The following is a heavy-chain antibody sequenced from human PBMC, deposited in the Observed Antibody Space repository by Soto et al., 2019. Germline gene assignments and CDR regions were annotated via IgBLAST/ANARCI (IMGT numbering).Heavy chain of an antibody. J-gene: IGHJ3*02. D-gene: IGHD3-22*01. CDR1: GGTFSSYA. CDR3: ARAHYYDSSEVDDAFDI. CDR2: IIPILGIA. V-gene: IGHV1-69*10. Sequence: ASVKVSCKASGGTFSSYAISWVRQAPGQGLEWMGGIIPILGIANYAQKFQGRVTITADKSTSTAYMELSSLRSEDTAVYYCARAHYYDSSEVDDAFDIWGQGTMVTVSS.